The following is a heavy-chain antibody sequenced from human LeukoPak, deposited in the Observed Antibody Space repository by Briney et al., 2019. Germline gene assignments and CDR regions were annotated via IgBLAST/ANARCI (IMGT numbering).Heavy chain of an antibody. V-gene: IGHV3-7*01. D-gene: IGHD4-17*01. CDR2: MNIDGSEK. J-gene: IGHJ4*02. Sequence: GGSLRLSCAASGFTFSSYWMGWVRQAPGKRLEWVANMNIDGSEKYYADSAKGRFTISRDNARNSVYLQMNSLRVEDTAVYYCARVYGDYSEHYFDYWGQGTLVTVSS. CDR1: GFTFSSYW. CDR3: ARVYGDYSEHYFDY.